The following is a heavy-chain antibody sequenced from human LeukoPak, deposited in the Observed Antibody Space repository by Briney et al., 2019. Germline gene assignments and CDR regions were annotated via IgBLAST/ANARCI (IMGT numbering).Heavy chain of an antibody. J-gene: IGHJ5*02. D-gene: IGHD2-15*01. CDR3: ARGFYCSGGSCYSLSWFDP. CDR1: GGSISSGGYY. V-gene: IGHV4-31*03. CDR2: IYYSGST. Sequence: KPSETLSFTCTVSGGSISSGGYYWSWIRQHPGKGLEWIGYIYYSGSTYYNPSLKSRVTISVDTSKNQFSLELSSVTAADTAVYYCARGFYCSGGSCYSLSWFDPWGQGALVTVST.